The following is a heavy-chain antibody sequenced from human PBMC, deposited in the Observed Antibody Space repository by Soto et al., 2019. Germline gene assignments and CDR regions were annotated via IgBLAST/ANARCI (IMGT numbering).Heavy chain of an antibody. CDR3: ARDVSLVFDP. J-gene: IGHJ5*02. Sequence: GVPAEASSKASRYTITNQSMQWGRQAPGQRLEWMGWVNAGDGNTRYSQSFQGRVTITRDTSANTVYMELNSLRAEDTAVYYCARDVSLVFDPWGQGTLVTVSS. V-gene: IGHV1-3*01. CDR1: RYTITNQS. CDR2: VNAGDGNT. D-gene: IGHD2-8*02.